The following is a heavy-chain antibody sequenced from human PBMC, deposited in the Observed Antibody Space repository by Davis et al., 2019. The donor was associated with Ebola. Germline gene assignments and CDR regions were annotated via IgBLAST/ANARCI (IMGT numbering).Heavy chain of an antibody. D-gene: IGHD2-21*02. CDR1: GFTFSSHA. CDR3: ARSSPEGDFTYYFDS. CDR2: MSYDGSNK. V-gene: IGHV3-30*09. J-gene: IGHJ4*02. Sequence: PGGSLRLSCAASGFTFSSHAMHWVRQAPGKGLEWVAVMSYDGSNKYYADSVMGRFAISRDNSKNTLYLQMNSLRAEDTGVYYCARSSPEGDFTYYFDSWGQGTLVTVSS.